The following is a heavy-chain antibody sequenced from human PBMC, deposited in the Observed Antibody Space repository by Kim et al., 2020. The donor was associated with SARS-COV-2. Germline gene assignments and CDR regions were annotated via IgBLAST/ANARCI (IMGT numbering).Heavy chain of an antibody. Sequence: GGSLRLSCAASGFTFSSYCMPWVRQAPGKGLEWVANIKQDGNHKYYVDSVKGRFTISRDNAKNSLYLQMNSLRAEDTAVYYCARDGDLYSSGKDAFDIWGQGTMVTVSS. CDR3: ARDGDLYSSGKDAFDI. CDR1: GFTFSSYC. D-gene: IGHD6-19*01. V-gene: IGHV3-7*01. J-gene: IGHJ3*02. CDR2: IKQDGNHK.